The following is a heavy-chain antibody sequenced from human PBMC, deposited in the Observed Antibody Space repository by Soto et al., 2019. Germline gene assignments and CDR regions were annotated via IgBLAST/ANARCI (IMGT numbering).Heavy chain of an antibody. CDR2: ISYDGSNQ. Sequence: QVQLVESGGGVVQPGRSLRLSCAASGFTFSTYTMHWVRQAPGKGLEWVALISYDGSNQYYADSVRGRFTISRDNSKNAVFLQMSSLRSEDTATYCCGKGGYAGGYYGGGHFDYWGQGTLVTVSS. CDR3: GKGGYAGGYYGGGHFDY. V-gene: IGHV3-30*18. CDR1: GFTFSTYT. J-gene: IGHJ4*02. D-gene: IGHD1-26*01.